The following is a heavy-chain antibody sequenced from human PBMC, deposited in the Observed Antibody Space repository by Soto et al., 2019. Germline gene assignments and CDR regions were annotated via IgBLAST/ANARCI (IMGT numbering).Heavy chain of an antibody. Sequence: ASVKVSCKVSGYTLTELSMHWVRQAPGKGLEWMGGFDPEDGETIYAQKFQGRVTMTEDTSTDTAYMELSSLRSEDTAVYYCATHGLLWFGDPRGYYGMDVWGQGTTVTVSS. CDR1: GYTLTELS. J-gene: IGHJ6*02. CDR2: FDPEDGET. CDR3: ATHGLLWFGDPRGYYGMDV. D-gene: IGHD3-10*01. V-gene: IGHV1-24*01.